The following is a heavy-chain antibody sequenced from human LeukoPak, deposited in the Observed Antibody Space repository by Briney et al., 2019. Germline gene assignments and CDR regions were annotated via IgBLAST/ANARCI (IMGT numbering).Heavy chain of an antibody. CDR1: GFTFSGYW. V-gene: IGHV3-7*03. CDR2: VTQDGSEK. Sequence: GGSLRLSCAASGFTFSGYWMSWVRQALGKGLEWVATVTQDGSEKYYVDSVKGRFTISRDNAKSSLFLQMNSLRAEDTAVYYCARLGCVRACPHGALNWWGQGTLVTVSS. D-gene: IGHD3/OR15-3a*01. J-gene: IGHJ4*02. CDR3: ARLGCVRACPHGALNW.